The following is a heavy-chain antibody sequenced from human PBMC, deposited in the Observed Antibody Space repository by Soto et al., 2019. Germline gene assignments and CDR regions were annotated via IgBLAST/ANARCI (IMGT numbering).Heavy chain of an antibody. J-gene: IGHJ4*02. CDR2: ISGSGGST. V-gene: IGHV3-23*01. Sequence: EVQLLESGGGLVQPGGSLRLSCAASGFTFSSYAMSWVRQAPGKGLEWVSAISGSGGSTYYADSVKGRFTISRDNSKNTRYLQMISLSAEDTAVYYCAKDDRIAVADLFDYWGQGTLVTVSS. CDR1: GFTFSSYA. CDR3: AKDDRIAVADLFDY. D-gene: IGHD6-19*01.